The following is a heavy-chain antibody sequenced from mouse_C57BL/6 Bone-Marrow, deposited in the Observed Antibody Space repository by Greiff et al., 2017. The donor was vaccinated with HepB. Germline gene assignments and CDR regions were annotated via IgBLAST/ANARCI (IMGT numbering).Heavy chain of an antibody. CDR3: GDSYYSNLFAY. CDR2: INPSNGGT. J-gene: IGHJ3*01. D-gene: IGHD2-5*01. V-gene: IGHV1-53*01. Sequence: QVQLQQPGPELVKPGASVKMSCKASGYTFTSYWMHWVTQRPGQGLEWIGNINPSNGGTNYNEKFKSTATLTVDKSSSTAYMQLSILTSEDSAVYYGGDSYYSNLFAYWGQGTLVTVSA. CDR1: GYTFTSYW.